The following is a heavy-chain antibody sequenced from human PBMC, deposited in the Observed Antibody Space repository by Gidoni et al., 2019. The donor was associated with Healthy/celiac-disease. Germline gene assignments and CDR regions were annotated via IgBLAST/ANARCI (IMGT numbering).Heavy chain of an antibody. J-gene: IGHJ4*02. CDR1: GFTFSSYA. CDR2: ISGSGGST. CDR3: AKDSGYITMIAAGSHDY. V-gene: IGHV3-23*01. Sequence: EVQLLESGGGLVQPGGSLILSCTASGFTFSSYAMSWVRQAPGKGLEWVSAISGSGGSTYYADSVKGRFTISRDNSKNTLYLQMNSLRAEDTAVYYCAKDSGYITMIAAGSHDYWGQGTLVTVSS. D-gene: IGHD3-22*01.